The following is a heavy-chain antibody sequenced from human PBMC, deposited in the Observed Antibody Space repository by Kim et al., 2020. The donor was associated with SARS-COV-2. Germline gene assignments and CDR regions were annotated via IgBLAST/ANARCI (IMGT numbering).Heavy chain of an antibody. CDR2: IIPIFGTA. V-gene: IGHV1-69*13. CDR1: GGTFSSYA. D-gene: IGHD6-19*01. J-gene: IGHJ4*02. Sequence: SVKVSCKASGGTFSSYAISWVRQAPGQGLEWMGGIIPIFGTANYAQKFQGRVTITADESTSTAYMELSSLRSEDTAVYYCARGNGRVAVAGAPLGYWGQGTLVTVSS. CDR3: ARGNGRVAVAGAPLGY.